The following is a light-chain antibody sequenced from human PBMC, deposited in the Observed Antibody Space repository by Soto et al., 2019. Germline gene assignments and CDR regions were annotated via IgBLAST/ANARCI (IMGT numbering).Light chain of an antibody. V-gene: IGKV1-5*01. CDR2: DAS. J-gene: IGKJ1*01. CDR1: QSISSW. CDR3: QQYNSYSEWT. Sequence: DIQMTQSPSTLSASVGDRVTITCRASQSISSWLAWYQQKPGKAPKLLIYDASSLESGVPSRFSGSGSGTEFTPTISSLQPDDFATYYCQQYNSYSEWTFGQGTKVEIK.